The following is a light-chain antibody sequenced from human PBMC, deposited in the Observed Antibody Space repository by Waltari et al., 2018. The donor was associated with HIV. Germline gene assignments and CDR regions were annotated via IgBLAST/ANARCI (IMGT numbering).Light chain of an antibody. CDR2: EAS. Sequence: DIQMTQSPSTLSASVGDRVRLTCRTSQSITRSLAWYQHKPGRVPKLLVYEASNLERGVPSRFSGWGSGTEFTLTINGLQPDDFASYYCQHYNKSFGQGTKVEMK. J-gene: IGKJ2*03. CDR3: QHYNKS. CDR1: QSITRS. V-gene: IGKV1-5*01.